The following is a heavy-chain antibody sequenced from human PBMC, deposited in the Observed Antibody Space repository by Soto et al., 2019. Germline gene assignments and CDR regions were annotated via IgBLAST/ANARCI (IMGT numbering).Heavy chain of an antibody. V-gene: IGHV3-33*01. Sequence: QVQLVESGGGVVQPGRSLRLSCAASGFTFKNYGMHWVRQAPGKGLEWVATIWYDGSDKYYGDSVKGRFIISRDNSENTVYLQMNSLRVDDTAVYYGAGDMGWFDPWGQGTLVTVSS. CDR2: IWYDGSDK. CDR3: AGDMGWFDP. J-gene: IGHJ5*02. CDR1: GFTFKNYG.